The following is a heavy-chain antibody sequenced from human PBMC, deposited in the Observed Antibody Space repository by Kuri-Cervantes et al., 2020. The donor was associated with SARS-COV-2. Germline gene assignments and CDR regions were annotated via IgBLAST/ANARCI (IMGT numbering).Heavy chain of an antibody. J-gene: IGHJ4*02. CDR2: IMPALGMP. V-gene: IGHV1-69*10. D-gene: IGHD6-19*01. CDR3: ASDGVSGSLSLDF. CDR1: GYTFTSYA. Sequence: SVKVSCKASGYTFTSYAMHWVRQAPGQGLEWMGGIMPALGMPNLAQKFRDRVSITADTSTTTAYLQLSGLRSDDTALYYCASDGVSGSLSLDFWGQGTLVTVSS.